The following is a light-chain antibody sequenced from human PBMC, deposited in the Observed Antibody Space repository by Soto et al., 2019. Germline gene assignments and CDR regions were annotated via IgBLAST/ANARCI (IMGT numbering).Light chain of an antibody. CDR2: RAS. J-gene: IGKJ1*01. Sequence: DIQMTQSPSTLSASVGDRVTITCRASQSISSWLARYQQKAGKAPKLLIYRASSLESGVPSRFNGSGSGTEFTLTITSLQPDDFATYYCQQYNSWTFGQGTKVEIK. CDR1: QSISSW. CDR3: QQYNSWT. V-gene: IGKV1-5*03.